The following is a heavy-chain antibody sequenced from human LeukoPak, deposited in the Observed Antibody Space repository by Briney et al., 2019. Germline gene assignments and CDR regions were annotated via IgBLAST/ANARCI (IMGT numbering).Heavy chain of an antibody. CDR2: IYPGDSDT. V-gene: IGHV5-51*01. D-gene: IGHD6-19*01. Sequence: GESLKISCKGSGYSFTSYWIGWVRQMPGKGLEWMGIIYPGDSDTRYSPSFQGQVTISADKSISTAYLQWSSLKAPDTAMYYCARLSQPVAVAGTRWFDPWGQGTLVTVSS. CDR1: GYSFTSYW. CDR3: ARLSQPVAVAGTRWFDP. J-gene: IGHJ5*02.